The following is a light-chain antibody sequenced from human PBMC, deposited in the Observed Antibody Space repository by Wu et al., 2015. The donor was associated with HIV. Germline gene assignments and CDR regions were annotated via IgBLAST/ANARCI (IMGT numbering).Light chain of an antibody. J-gene: IGKJ5*01. V-gene: IGKV3-20*01. CDR3: QQYSSSPIT. CDR1: QSVGSNY. Sequence: VLTQSPGTLSLSPGERVTLSCKASQSVGSNYLAWYQQRPGQAPRLVIHETSKRAADIPDRFSGTGSGTDFTLTISRLDPEDIAVYFCQQYSSSPITFGPGTRLEIK. CDR2: ETS.